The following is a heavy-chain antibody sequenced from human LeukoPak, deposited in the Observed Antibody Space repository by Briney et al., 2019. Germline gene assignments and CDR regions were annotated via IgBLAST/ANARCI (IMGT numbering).Heavy chain of an antibody. Sequence: GESLKISCKGSGYSFTSYWICWARQMPGKGLEWMGIIYPGDSDTRYSPSFQGQVTISADKSISTAYLQWSSLKASDTAMYYCARLAHDSSGQDSPRDAFDIWGQGTMVTVSS. J-gene: IGHJ3*02. CDR2: IYPGDSDT. V-gene: IGHV5-51*01. CDR1: GYSFTSYW. D-gene: IGHD3-22*01. CDR3: ARLAHDSSGQDSPRDAFDI.